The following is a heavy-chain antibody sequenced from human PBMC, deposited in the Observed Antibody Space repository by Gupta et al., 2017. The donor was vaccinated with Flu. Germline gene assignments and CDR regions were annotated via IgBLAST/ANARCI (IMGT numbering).Heavy chain of an antibody. V-gene: IGHV4-61*02. CDR1: GGSISSGSYY. Sequence: QVQLQESGPGLVKPSQTLSLTCTVSGGSISSGSYYWSWIRQPAGKGLEWIGRIYTRGNTNYNPSLKGRVTISVGTSPNQFSLELSSVTAADTAVYYCARREVAMEDYYYHAMDVWGQGTTVTVS. CDR2: IYTRGNT. J-gene: IGHJ6*02. CDR3: ARREVAMEDYYYHAMDV. D-gene: IGHD3-10*01.